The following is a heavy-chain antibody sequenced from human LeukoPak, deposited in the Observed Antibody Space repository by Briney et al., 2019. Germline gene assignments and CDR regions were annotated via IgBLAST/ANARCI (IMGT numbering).Heavy chain of an antibody. J-gene: IGHJ4*01. CDR1: GGSISSGSYY. D-gene: IGHD3-9*01. CDR2: IYTSGSP. CDR3: ARARYFDWLFDY. Sequence: SETLSLTCTVSGGSISSGSYYWSWIRQPAGKGLEWIGRIYTSGSPNYNPSLKSRATISVDTSKNQFSLKLTPSTPADTAVYYCARARYFDWLFDYWGQGTLVTVSS. V-gene: IGHV4-61*02.